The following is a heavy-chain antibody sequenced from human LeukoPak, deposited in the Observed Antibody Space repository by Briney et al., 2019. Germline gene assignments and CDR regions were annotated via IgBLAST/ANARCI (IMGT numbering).Heavy chain of an antibody. J-gene: IGHJ5*02. D-gene: IGHD1-26*01. CDR1: GYTFTGYY. CDR3: AREGPTEYWFDP. CDR2: INPNSGGT. V-gene: IGHV1-2*02. Sequence: ASVKVSCKASGYTFTGYYMHWVRQAPGQGLEWMGWINPNSGGTNYAQKFQGGVTMTRDTSISTAYMELSRLRSDDTAVYYCAREGPTEYWFDPWGQGTLVTVSS.